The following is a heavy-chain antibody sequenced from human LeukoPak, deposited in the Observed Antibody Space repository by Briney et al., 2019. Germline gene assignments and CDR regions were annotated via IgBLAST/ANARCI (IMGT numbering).Heavy chain of an antibody. CDR1: GFTFSSYS. CDR3: VRGDLDH. D-gene: IGHD1-1*01. V-gene: IGHV3-21*04. J-gene: IGHJ4*02. CDR2: ISSSTSYI. Sequence: PGGSLRLSCAASGFTFSSYSMNWVRQAPGKGLEWVSSISSSTSYIYYADAVRGRFTIFRDNAKNSMCLQMTGLRAEDTAVYFCVRGDLDHWGQGTLITVSS.